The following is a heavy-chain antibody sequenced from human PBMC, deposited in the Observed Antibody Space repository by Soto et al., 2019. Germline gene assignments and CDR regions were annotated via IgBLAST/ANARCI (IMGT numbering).Heavy chain of an antibody. D-gene: IGHD3-22*01. J-gene: IGHJ5*02. CDR3: VKDYYDSSSYHHWFDP. CDR1: GFTFSSYW. Sequence: EVQLVESGGGLVQPGGSLRLSCAASGFTFSSYWMHWVRQAPGKGLVWVSRINSDGRSTSYADSVKGRFTITRDNAKNTLYLKMNKVNAEDTDVYYCVKDYYDSSSYHHWFDPWGQGTLVTVSS. V-gene: IGHV3-74*01. CDR2: INSDGRST.